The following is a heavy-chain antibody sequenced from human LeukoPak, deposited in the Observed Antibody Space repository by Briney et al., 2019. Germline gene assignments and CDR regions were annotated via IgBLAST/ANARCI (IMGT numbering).Heavy chain of an antibody. CDR3: ARAELPGYSSLPWFLDY. CDR2: IWYDGSNK. J-gene: IGHJ4*02. D-gene: IGHD6-19*01. CDR1: GFTFSSYG. Sequence: GGSLRLSCAASGFTFSSYGMHWVRQAPGKGLEWVAVIWYDGSNKYYADSVKGRFTISRDNSKNTLYLQMNSLRAEDTAVYYCARAELPGYSSLPWFLDYWGQGTLVAVSS. V-gene: IGHV3-33*01.